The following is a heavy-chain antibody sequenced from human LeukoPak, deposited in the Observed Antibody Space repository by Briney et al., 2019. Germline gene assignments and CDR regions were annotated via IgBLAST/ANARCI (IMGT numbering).Heavy chain of an antibody. CDR2: ISYDESNK. J-gene: IGHJ4*02. Sequence: HPGRSLRLSCAASGFTFSNFGMHWVRQAPGKGLEWVAVISYDESNKFYGDSVKGRFTISRDNSKNTLYLQMNSLRVEDTAVYYCARNSGSYLYYFDYWGQGTLVTVSS. CDR3: ARNSGSYLYYFDY. CDR1: GFTFSNFG. V-gene: IGHV3-30*03. D-gene: IGHD1-26*01.